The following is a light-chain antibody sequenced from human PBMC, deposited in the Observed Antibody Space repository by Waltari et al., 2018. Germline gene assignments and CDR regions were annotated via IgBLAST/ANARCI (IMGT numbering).Light chain of an antibody. CDR2: EHT. J-gene: IGLJ2*01. V-gene: IGLV6-57*03. CDR1: SGSIASNY. Sequence: NFMLTQPPSVSESPGKTVTISCTRSSGSIASNYVQWYQQRPGSAPTTVIFEHTRRPSGVPDRFSGSFDRSPNSASLTISGLTTEDEADYYCQSYDTGPIVVFGGGTKLTVL. CDR3: QSYDTGPIVV.